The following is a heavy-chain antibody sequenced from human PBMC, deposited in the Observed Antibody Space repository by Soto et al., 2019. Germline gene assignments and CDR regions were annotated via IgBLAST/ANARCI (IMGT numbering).Heavy chain of an antibody. CDR1: GGSISSYS. CDR3: ARDNRYSYGYTIDH. D-gene: IGHD5-18*01. J-gene: IGHJ4*02. CDR2: IYYSGST. V-gene: IGHV4-59*01. Sequence: QVQLQESGPGLVKPSETLSLTCTVSGGSISSYSWSWIRQPPGKGLDWIGSIYYSGSTNYNPSLQSRFTISVHTSKNQFSLKLSSVTAADTAVYYCARDNRYSYGYTIDHWGQGTLVTVSA.